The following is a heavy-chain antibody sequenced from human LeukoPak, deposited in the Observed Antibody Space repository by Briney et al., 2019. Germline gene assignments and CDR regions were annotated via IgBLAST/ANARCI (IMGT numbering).Heavy chain of an antibody. V-gene: IGHV3-23*01. CDR1: GITFSSYG. CDR2: ISGSGSNT. CDR3: AKGSGFGFDI. Sequence: GGSLRLSGAASGITFSSYGMRWVRQAPGKGLEWVSRISGSGSNTEYADSVKGRFTISKDNYKNTLYLQMNSLRAEDTAVYYCAKGSGFGFDIWGQGTMVTVSS. D-gene: IGHD3-3*01. J-gene: IGHJ3*02.